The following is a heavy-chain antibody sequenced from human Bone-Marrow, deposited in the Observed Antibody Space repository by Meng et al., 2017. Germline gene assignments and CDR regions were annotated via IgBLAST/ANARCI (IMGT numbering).Heavy chain of an antibody. CDR1: GVSFSDFD. Sequence: GSLKISCEVSGVSFSDFDIHWVRQASGKGLEWVGRIGGRRKSYATTYAAPVRGRFTISRDDSRNTAYLQMNSLKTDDSAVYYCTIYIRGHIWGQGTMVTVSS. J-gene: IGHJ3*02. CDR2: IGGRRKSYAT. V-gene: IGHV3-73*01. CDR3: TIYIRGHI. D-gene: IGHD6-19*01.